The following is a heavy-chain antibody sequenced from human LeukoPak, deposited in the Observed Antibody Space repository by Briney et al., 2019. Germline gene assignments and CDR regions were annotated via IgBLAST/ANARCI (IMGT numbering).Heavy chain of an antibody. CDR3: ARVGSDSSGYLFGY. CDR2: MNPNSGNT. V-gene: IGHV1-8*02. D-gene: IGHD3-22*01. J-gene: IGHJ4*02. CDR1: GYTFTSYD. Sequence: GASVKVSCKASGYTFTSYDINWVRQATGQGLEWMGWMNPNSGNTGYAQKFQGRVTMTRNTSISTAYMELSSLRSEDTAVYYCARVGSDSSGYLFGYWGQGTLVTVSS.